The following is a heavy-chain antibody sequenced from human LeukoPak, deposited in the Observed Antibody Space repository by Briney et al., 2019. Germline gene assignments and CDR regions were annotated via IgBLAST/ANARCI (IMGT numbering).Heavy chain of an antibody. CDR3: AKMKGHPLQKYYMDV. CDR2: ISGSGDNT. D-gene: IGHD2/OR15-2a*01. J-gene: IGHJ6*01. Sequence: GGSLRLSCAASGFTFSGFAMNWVRRTPGKGLEWVSGISGSGDNTLYAASVKGRFTISRDNSKNTLYLEMNSLRAEDTAIYYCAKMKGHPLQKYYMDVWGQGTTVTVSS. CDR1: GFTFSGFA. V-gene: IGHV3-23*01.